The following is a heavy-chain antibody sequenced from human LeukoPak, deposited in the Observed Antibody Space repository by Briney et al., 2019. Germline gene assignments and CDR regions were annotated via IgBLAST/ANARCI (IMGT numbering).Heavy chain of an antibody. CDR1: GESFSGYY. V-gene: IGHV4-34*01. D-gene: IGHD3-3*01. Sequence: SETLSLTCAVYGESFSGYYWSWIRQPPGKGLEWIGEINHSGSTNYNPSLKSRVTISVDTSKNQFSLKLSSVTAADTAVYFCARVFWSPIYYYYYMDVWGKGTTVTISS. J-gene: IGHJ6*03. CDR3: ARVFWSPIYYYYYMDV. CDR2: INHSGST.